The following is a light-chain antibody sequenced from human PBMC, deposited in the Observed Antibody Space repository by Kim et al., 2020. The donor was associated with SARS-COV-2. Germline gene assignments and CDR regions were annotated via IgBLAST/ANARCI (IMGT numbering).Light chain of an antibody. V-gene: IGLV6-57*03. J-gene: IGLJ2*01. CDR3: QSYDSSSVV. CDR1: RGSIASNY. Sequence: GKTITISCTRSRGSIASNYVQRYQQRPGSAPTTVIYEDNQRPSGVPDRFSGSIESSSNSASLTISGLKTEDEADYYCQSYDSSSVVFGGGTQLTVL. CDR2: EDN.